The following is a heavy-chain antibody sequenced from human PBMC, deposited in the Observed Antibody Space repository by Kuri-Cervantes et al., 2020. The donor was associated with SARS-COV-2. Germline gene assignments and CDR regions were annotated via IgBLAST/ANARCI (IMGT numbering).Heavy chain of an antibody. V-gene: IGHV1-2*04. Sequence: ASVKVSCKASGYTFSDYYMYWVRQAPGQGLEWMGWINPNSGGTNYAQKFQGWVTMTRDTSISTAYMELSRLRSDDTAVYYCARGMVRGLIQYYYYGRDVWGQGTTVTVSS. J-gene: IGHJ6*02. CDR3: ARGMVRGLIQYYYYGRDV. CDR2: INPNSGGT. D-gene: IGHD3-10*01. CDR1: GYTFSDYY.